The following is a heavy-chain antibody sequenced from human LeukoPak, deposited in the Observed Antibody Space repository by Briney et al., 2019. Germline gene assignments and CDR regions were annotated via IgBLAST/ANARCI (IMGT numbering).Heavy chain of an antibody. D-gene: IGHD6-19*01. Sequence: GGSLRLSCAASGFTLDDYGMSWVRQAPGKGLEWVSGIGWSGSSTGYADSVKGRFTTSIDNANNSLYLQLNSLRAEDTAFYYCARDRASGWYRGDYDYWGQGTLVTVSS. CDR3: ARDRASGWYRGDYDY. V-gene: IGHV3-20*04. CDR2: IGWSGSST. J-gene: IGHJ4*02. CDR1: GFTLDDYG.